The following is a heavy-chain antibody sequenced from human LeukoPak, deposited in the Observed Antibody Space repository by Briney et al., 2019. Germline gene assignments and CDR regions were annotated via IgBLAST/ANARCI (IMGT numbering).Heavy chain of an antibody. V-gene: IGHV4-61*09. CDR2: IYTSGST. CDR1: GGSISRGSYY. J-gene: IGHJ4*02. CDR3: ARIEYPEYYFDY. Sequence: PSETLSLTCTVSGGSISRGSYYWNWIRQPAGKGLEWIGHIYTSGSTNYNPSLKSRVTISVDTSKNQFSLRLTSVTAADTAVYYCARIEYPEYYFDYWGQGTLVTVSS. D-gene: IGHD2-2*01.